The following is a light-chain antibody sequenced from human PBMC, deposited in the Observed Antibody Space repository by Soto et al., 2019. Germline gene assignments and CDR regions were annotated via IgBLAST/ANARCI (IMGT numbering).Light chain of an antibody. CDR1: QSVSFN. CDR3: QQYHNWPLT. J-gene: IGKJ1*01. V-gene: IGKV3-15*01. CDR2: GAY. Sequence: EIVMTQSPATLSVSPGERATLSCRASQSVSFNLAWYQQKPGQAPRLLIYGAYTRATGIPARFSGSGSGTEFTLTINSLLSEDFAVYYCQQYHNWPLTFGQGTKVEIK.